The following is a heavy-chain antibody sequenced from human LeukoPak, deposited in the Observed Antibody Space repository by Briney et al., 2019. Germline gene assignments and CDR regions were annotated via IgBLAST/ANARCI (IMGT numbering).Heavy chain of an antibody. Sequence: SETLSLTCTVSGGSISSHNYYWGWIRQPPGKGLEWIGSIYSSGSTYYNPSLKSRVTISVDTSKNQFSLKLSSVTAADTAVYYCARRVEVRGVINERLYYFDYWGQGTLVTVSS. J-gene: IGHJ4*02. V-gene: IGHV4-39*01. D-gene: IGHD3-10*01. CDR3: ARRVEVRGVINERLYYFDY. CDR2: IYSSGST. CDR1: GGSISSHNYY.